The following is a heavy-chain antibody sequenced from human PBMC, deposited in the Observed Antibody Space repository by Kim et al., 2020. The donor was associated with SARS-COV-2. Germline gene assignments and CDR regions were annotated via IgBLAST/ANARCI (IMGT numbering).Heavy chain of an antibody. Sequence: GGSLRLSCAASGFTFSRFAMSWVRQAPGKGLEWVSGITGSGGTYYADSVKGRFTISRDNSENTLYLQMNSLRAEDTAVYYCAKLKGAGSYVHYCMDVWGQGTTVTVSS. J-gene: IGHJ6*02. D-gene: IGHD3-10*01. V-gene: IGHV3-23*01. CDR2: ITGSGGT. CDR1: GFTFSRFA. CDR3: AKLKGAGSYVHYCMDV.